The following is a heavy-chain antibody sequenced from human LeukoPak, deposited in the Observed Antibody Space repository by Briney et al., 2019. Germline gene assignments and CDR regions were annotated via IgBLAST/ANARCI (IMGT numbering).Heavy chain of an antibody. J-gene: IGHJ4*02. D-gene: IGHD6-6*01. Sequence: GGSLRLSCAASGFTFSSSCRTWVRQAPGKGLEWVSGINSNGDDIYYADSVRGRFTISRDNSKNTLYLQIDSLRAEDTAVYYCANGIGGSSPYGRGQRSLVSVSS. CDR2: INSNGDDI. V-gene: IGHV3-23*01. CDR1: GFTFSSSC. CDR3: ANGIGGSSPYG.